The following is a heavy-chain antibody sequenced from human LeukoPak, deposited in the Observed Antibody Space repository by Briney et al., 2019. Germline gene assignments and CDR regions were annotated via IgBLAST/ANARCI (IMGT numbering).Heavy chain of an antibody. CDR2: IYYSERT. CDR1: GVSISSSSYY. V-gene: IGHV4-39*01. J-gene: IGHJ1*01. CDR3: ARYDYGGNREYSQH. Sequence: PWETLSITCTVSGVSISSSSYYLGWIRLPPGRGLEWIGRIYYSERTYHTPSLKIPVTISVDTSKNQFSLKLSSVTAADTAVYYCARYDYGGNREYSQHWGQGTLVTVSS. D-gene: IGHD4-23*01.